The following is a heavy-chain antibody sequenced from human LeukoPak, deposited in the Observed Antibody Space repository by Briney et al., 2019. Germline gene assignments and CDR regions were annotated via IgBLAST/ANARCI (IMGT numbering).Heavy chain of an antibody. J-gene: IGHJ5*02. CDR1: GGSISRSSYY. CDR3: ARVGYCTNGVCYNWFDP. CDR2: IYYSGST. D-gene: IGHD2-8*01. V-gene: IGHV4-39*01. Sequence: SETLSLTCTVSGGSISRSSYYWGRIRQPPGERLEWIGSIYYSGSTHYNPSLKSRVTISADTSKNQFSLKLASVTAADTSVYFCARVGYCTNGVCYNWFDPWGQGTLVTVSS.